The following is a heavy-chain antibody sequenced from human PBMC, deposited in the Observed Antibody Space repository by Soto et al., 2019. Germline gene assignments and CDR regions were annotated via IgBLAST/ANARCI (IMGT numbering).Heavy chain of an antibody. Sequence: GGSLRLSCAASGFTFSSYGMHWVRQAPGKGLEWVAVISYDGSNKYYADSVKGRFTISRDNSKNTLYLQMNSLRAEDTAVYYCAKDKVDYKLQWHPGYFDYWGQGTLVTVSS. J-gene: IGHJ4*02. CDR1: GFTFSSYG. CDR3: AKDKVDYKLQWHPGYFDY. D-gene: IGHD6-19*01. CDR2: ISYDGSNK. V-gene: IGHV3-30*18.